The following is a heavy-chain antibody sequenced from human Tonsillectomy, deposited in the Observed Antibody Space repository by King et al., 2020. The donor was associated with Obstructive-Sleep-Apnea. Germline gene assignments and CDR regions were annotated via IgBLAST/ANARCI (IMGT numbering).Heavy chain of an antibody. J-gene: IGHJ6*02. D-gene: IGHD3-10*01. CDR2: ISDAGDST. V-gene: IGHV3-23*04. Sequence: DVQLVESGGGLVQPGGSLRISCVASGFNFSNYAMSWVRQAPGKGLKWVSIISDAGDSTFYADSVKGRFTISRDDSKNTLYLQMTSLRPEDTAVYYCAIETSGLWGQGTTVTVSS. CDR1: GFNFSNYA. CDR3: AIETSGL.